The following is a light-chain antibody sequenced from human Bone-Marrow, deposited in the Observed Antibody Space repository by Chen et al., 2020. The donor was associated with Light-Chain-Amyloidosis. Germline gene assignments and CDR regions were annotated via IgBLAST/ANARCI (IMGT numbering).Light chain of an antibody. CDR1: QRLSRSH. V-gene: IGKV3-20*01. Sequence: EIVLTQSPGTLSLSPGERGTLSCRASQRLSRSHLAWYQHKPGQAPRLLIYGTSSRPTGIPDRFSGSGSGTDFTLTIDRVEPEDFAVYYCQQYGSSPLSFGGGTKVDLK. J-gene: IGKJ4*01. CDR3: QQYGSSPLS. CDR2: GTS.